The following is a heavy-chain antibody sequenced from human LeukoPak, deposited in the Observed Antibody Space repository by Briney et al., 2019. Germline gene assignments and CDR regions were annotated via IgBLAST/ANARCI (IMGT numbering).Heavy chain of an antibody. V-gene: IGHV3-74*01. D-gene: IGHD3-22*01. CDR1: GFTFDYYW. CDR3: VVWGEDRSGHRFDF. CDR2: INTDGSNT. J-gene: IGHJ4*02. Sequence: GGSLRLSCAASGFTFDYYWMHWVRQAPGKGLMWVSRINTDGSNTHYADSVKGRFTISRDNAKNTLYLQMDSLRVEDTAVYYCVVWGEDRSGHRFDFWGQGTLVTVSS.